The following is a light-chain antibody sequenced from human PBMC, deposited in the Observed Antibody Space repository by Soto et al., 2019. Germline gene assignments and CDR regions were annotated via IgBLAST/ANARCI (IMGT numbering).Light chain of an antibody. CDR3: RQRYNWPLT. CDR2: DAF. V-gene: IGKV3-11*01. CDR1: QSIGNS. J-gene: IGKJ4*01. Sequence: TVLTQSPATLSLSPGERATLSCKASQSIGNSLGWFQQKPGQAPRLLIDDAFNRATGIPARFTGSGSGSDVTLTISSLEPEDFGVYYCRQRYNWPLTCGGGTKVEIK.